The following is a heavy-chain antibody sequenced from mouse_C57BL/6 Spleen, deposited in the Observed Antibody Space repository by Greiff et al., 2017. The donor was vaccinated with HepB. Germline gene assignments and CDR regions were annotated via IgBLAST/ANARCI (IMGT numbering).Heavy chain of an antibody. CDR1: GYAFTNYL. CDR3: ASTVVDWYFDV. D-gene: IGHD1-1*01. Sequence: QVQLQQSGAELVRPGTSVKVSCKASGYAFTNYLIEWVKQRPGQGLEWIGVINPGSGGTNYNEKFKGKATRTADKSSSTAYMQLSSLTSEDSAVYFWASTVVDWYFDVWGTGTTVTVSS. J-gene: IGHJ1*03. V-gene: IGHV1-54*01. CDR2: INPGSGGT.